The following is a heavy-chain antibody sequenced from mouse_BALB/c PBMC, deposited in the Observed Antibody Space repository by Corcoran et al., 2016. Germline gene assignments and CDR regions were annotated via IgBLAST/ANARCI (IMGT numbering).Heavy chain of an antibody. CDR2: IYWDDDK. V-gene: IGHV8-12*01. J-gene: IGHJ3*01. CDR1: GFSLSTSGMG. CDR3: ARRRSAWFAY. Sequence: QVTLKESGPGILQPSQTLSLTCSFSGFSLSTSGMGVSWIRQPSGKGLEWLAHIYWDDDKRYNPSLKSRLTISKATSRNQVFLKITSVDTADTATYYCARRRSAWFAYWGQGTLVTVSA.